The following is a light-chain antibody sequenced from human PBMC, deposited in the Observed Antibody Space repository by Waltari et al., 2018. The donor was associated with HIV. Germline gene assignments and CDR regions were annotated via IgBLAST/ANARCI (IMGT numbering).Light chain of an antibody. CDR2: WAS. V-gene: IGKV4-1*01. CDR1: QSHSSEPSKKHY. J-gene: IGKJ4*02. Sequence: DIVMTQSPYSLPLSLGERPASPCRSSQSHSSEPSKKHYISCYQHKQGHPPKWLIIWASTPQSGVPARVSGSGSGTDFTLSFNTLQAEDVAVYDCQKYFGLPVKFGGGTKVELK. CDR3: QKYFGLPVK.